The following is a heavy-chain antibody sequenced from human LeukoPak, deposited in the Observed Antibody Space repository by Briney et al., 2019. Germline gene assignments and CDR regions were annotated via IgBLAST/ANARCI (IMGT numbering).Heavy chain of an antibody. CDR3: AREEVVIRPYFDY. D-gene: IGHD3-22*01. Sequence: GGSLRLSCAASGFTFSSYGMHWVRQAPGKGLEWGAVIWYDGSNKYYADSVKGRFTISRDNSKNTLYLQMNSLRAEDTAVYYCAREEVVIRPYFDYWGQGTLVTVSS. CDR1: GFTFSSYG. CDR2: IWYDGSNK. V-gene: IGHV3-33*01. J-gene: IGHJ4*02.